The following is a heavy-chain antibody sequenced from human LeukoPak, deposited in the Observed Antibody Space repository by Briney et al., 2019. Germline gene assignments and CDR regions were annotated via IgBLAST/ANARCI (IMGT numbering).Heavy chain of an antibody. CDR3: ARGKGIVVSSFDS. CDR2: ISGSGTST. Sequence: GGPLRLSCAASGFTFSSYAMSWVRQAPGKGLEWVSGISGSGTSTYYADSVKGRFTISRDNSKNTMSLQMNSLRAEDTALYYCARGKGIVVSSFDSWGQGTLVTVSS. CDR1: GFTFSSYA. D-gene: IGHD6-19*01. J-gene: IGHJ4*02. V-gene: IGHV3-23*01.